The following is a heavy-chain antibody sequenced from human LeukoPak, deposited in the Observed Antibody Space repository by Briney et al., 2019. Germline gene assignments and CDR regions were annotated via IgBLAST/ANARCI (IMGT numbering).Heavy chain of an antibody. CDR3: AKDVPYGSGSYYSGWSDAFDI. CDR1: GFTFSSYA. D-gene: IGHD3-10*01. CDR2: ISGSGGST. Sequence: QSGGSLRLSCAASGFTFSSYATSWVRQAPGKGLEWVSAISGSGGSTYYADSVKGRFTISRDNSKNTLYLQMNSLRAEDTAVYYCAKDVPYGSGSYYSGWSDAFDIWGQGTMVTVSS. V-gene: IGHV3-23*01. J-gene: IGHJ3*02.